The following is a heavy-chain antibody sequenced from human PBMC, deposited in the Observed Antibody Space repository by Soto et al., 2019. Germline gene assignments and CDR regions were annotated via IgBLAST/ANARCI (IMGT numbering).Heavy chain of an antibody. V-gene: IGHV3-53*01. CDR1: GFSVSSKY. CDR3: ASSPRYYYYAMDV. Sequence: GGSLRLSCAASGFSVSSKYMSWVRQAPGKGLEWVSVIDSGGTTDYADTVKGRSTISRDNSENKLYFQMNSLRAEDTAVYYCASSPRYYYYAMDVWGQGTPVTVSS. CDR2: IDSGGTT. J-gene: IGHJ6*02.